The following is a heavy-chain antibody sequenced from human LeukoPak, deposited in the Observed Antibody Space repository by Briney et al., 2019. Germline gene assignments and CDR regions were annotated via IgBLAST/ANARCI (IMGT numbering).Heavy chain of an antibody. J-gene: IGHJ5*02. CDR3: VRGSRGNYDT. D-gene: IGHD3-22*01. V-gene: IGHV3-30*14. CDR1: GFTFSSYA. Sequence: GGSLRLSCAASGFTFSSYAMHWVRQAPGKGLEWVAVISYDGSNKYYADSVKGRFTISRDNTKNTLHLQVNSLRAEDTAVYYCVRGSRGNYDTWGQGTLVTVSS. CDR2: ISYDGSNK.